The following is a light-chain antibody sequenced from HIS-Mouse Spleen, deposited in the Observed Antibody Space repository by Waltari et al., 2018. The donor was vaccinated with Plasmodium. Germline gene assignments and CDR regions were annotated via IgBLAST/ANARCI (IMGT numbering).Light chain of an antibody. Sequence: SYELTQPPSVSVSPGQTARITCSGDALPKKYAYWYQQKSGQAPVLGIYEDSKRPSGIPERFSGSSSGTMGTLSISGAQVEEEADYYCYSTDSSGNHRVFSGGTKLTVL. CDR3: YSTDSSGNHRV. J-gene: IGLJ3*02. V-gene: IGLV3-10*01. CDR2: EDS. CDR1: ALPKKY.